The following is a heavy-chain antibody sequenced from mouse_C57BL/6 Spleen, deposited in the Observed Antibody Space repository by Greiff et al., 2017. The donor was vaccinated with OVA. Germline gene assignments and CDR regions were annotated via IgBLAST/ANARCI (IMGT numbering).Heavy chain of an antibody. Sequence: GGGLVQPKGSLKLSCAASGFSFNTYAMNWVRQAPGKGLEWVARIRSKSNNYATYYADSVKDRFTISRDDSESMLYLQMNNLKTEDTAMYYCVRQGGNYFDYWGQGTTLTVSS. V-gene: IGHV10-1*01. J-gene: IGHJ2*01. CDR3: VRQGGNYFDY. CDR1: GFSFNTYA. CDR2: IRSKSNNYAT.